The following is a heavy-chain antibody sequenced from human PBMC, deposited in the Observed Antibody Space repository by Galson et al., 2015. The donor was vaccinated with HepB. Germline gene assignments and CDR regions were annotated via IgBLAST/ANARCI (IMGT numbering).Heavy chain of an antibody. J-gene: IGHJ3*01. D-gene: IGHD6-13*01. Sequence: SVKVSCKASGGTFSSYTISWVRQAPGQGLEWMGRIIPILGIANYAQKFQGRVTITADKSTSTAYMELSSLRSEDTAVYYCASPGEGYSSSWYVWGQGTMVTVSS. CDR1: GGTFSSYT. CDR2: IIPILGIA. V-gene: IGHV1-69*02. CDR3: ASPGEGYSSSWYV.